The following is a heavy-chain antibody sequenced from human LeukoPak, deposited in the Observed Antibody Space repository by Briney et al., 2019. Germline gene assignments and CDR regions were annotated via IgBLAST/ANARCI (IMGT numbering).Heavy chain of an antibody. D-gene: IGHD5-18*01. V-gene: IGHV5-51*01. Sequence: GESLKISCKGSGYSFTSDWIGWVRQMPGKGLEWMGIIYPGDSDTRYSPSFQGQVTISADKSISTAYLQWSSLKASDTAMYYCARHEVDTAIVIYMDVWGKGTTVTVSS. J-gene: IGHJ6*03. CDR2: IYPGDSDT. CDR1: GYSFTSDW. CDR3: ARHEVDTAIVIYMDV.